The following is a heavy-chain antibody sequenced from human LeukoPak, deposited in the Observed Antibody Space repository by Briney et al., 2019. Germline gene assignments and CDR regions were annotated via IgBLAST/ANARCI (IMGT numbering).Heavy chain of an antibody. D-gene: IGHD6-6*01. CDR3: AKRGPYSSSWGFDY. V-gene: IGHV3-53*01. CDR2: IYSGGST. Sequence: GGSLRLSCAASGFTVSSNYMSWVRQAPGKGLEWVSVIYSGGSTYYADSVKGRFTISRDNSKNTLYLQMNSLRAEDTAIYYCAKRGPYSSSWGFDYWGQGTLVTVSS. CDR1: GFTVSSNY. J-gene: IGHJ4*02.